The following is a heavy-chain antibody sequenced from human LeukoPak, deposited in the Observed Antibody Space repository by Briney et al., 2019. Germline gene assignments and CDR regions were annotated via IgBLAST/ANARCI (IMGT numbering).Heavy chain of an antibody. CDR3: ARDLLDDNWFDP. V-gene: IGHV3-30*04. Sequence: GGSLRLSCAASGFTFSSYAMHWVRQAPGKGLERAAVISYDGSNKYYADSVKGRFTISRDNSKNTLYLQMNSLRAEDTAVYYCARDLLDDNWFDPWGQGTLVTVSS. D-gene: IGHD2-2*03. J-gene: IGHJ5*02. CDR2: ISYDGSNK. CDR1: GFTFSSYA.